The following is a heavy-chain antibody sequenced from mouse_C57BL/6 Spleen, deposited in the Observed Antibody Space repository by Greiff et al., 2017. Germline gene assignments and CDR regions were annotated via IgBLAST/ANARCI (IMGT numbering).Heavy chain of an antibody. J-gene: IGHJ3*01. CDR1: GYTFTDYY. D-gene: IGHD2-5*01. CDR2: INPNNGGT. V-gene: IGHV1-26*01. Sequence: EVQLQQSGPELVKPGASVKISCKASGYTFTDYYMNWVKQSHGKSLEWIGDINPNNGGTSYNQKFKGQATWTVEKSSSTAYMELRSLTSWDSAVYYCARSPDYSNYPAWFAYWGQGTLVTVSA. CDR3: ARSPDYSNYPAWFAY.